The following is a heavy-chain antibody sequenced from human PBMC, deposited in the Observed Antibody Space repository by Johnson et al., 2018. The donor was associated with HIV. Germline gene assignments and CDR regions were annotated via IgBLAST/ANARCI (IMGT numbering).Heavy chain of an antibody. CDR1: GFSFSDYY. CDR2: ISSSGRTI. Sequence: QVQLVESGGGLVKPGGSLRLSCAASGFSFSDYYMSWIRQAPGKGLEWVSYISSSGRTIYYADSVVKGRFTIYRDNAKNSVFLQMNTLRAEDAAVYYCAKEPGVLTVPWAFAIWGKGTMVTVSS. CDR3: AKEPGVLTVPWAFAI. J-gene: IGHJ3*02. V-gene: IGHV3-11*04. D-gene: IGHD2-2*01.